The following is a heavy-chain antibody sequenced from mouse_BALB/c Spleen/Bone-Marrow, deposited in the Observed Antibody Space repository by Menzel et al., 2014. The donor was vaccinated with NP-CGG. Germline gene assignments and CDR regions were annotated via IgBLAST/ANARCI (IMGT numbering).Heavy chain of an antibody. CDR3: ARGWGAY. CDR1: GFNIKDTY. Sequence: VHVKQSGAELVEPGASVKLSCTASGFNIKDTYMHWVKQRPEQGLEWIGRIDPANGNTKYDPKFQGKATITADTSSNTAYLQLSSLTSEDTAVYYCARGWGAYWGQGTLVTVSA. J-gene: IGHJ3*01. V-gene: IGHV14-3*02. CDR2: IDPANGNT. D-gene: IGHD1-1*02.